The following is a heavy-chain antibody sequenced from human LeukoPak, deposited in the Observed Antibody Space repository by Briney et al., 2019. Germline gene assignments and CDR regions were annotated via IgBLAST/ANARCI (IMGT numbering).Heavy chain of an antibody. Sequence: PSETLSLTCTVSGGSISSYYWSWIRQPPGKGLEWIGYIYYSGSTNYNPSLKSRVTISVDTSKNQFSLKLSSVTAADTAVYYCARARQGADFDYWGQGTLVTVSS. CDR3: ARARQGADFDY. J-gene: IGHJ4*02. D-gene: IGHD6-19*01. CDR1: GGSISSYY. CDR2: IYYSGST. V-gene: IGHV4-59*01.